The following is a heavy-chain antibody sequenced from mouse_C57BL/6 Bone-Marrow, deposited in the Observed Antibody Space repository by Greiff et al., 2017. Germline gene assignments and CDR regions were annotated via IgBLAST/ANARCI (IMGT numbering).Heavy chain of an antibody. Sequence: EVQGVESGGGLVQSGRSLRLSCATSGFTFSDFYMEWVRQAPGKGLEWIAASRNKANDYTTEYSASVKGRFIVSRDTSQSILYLQMNALRAEDTAIYYCARDATYGNSEGYYAMDCWGQGTSVTVSS. V-gene: IGHV7-1*01. D-gene: IGHD2-1*01. CDR3: ARDATYGNSEGYYAMDC. CDR1: GFTFSDFY. CDR2: SRNKANDYTT. J-gene: IGHJ4*01.